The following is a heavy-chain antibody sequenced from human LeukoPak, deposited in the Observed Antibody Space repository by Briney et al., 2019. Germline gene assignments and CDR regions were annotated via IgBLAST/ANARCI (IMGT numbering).Heavy chain of an antibody. CDR3: ARLPGGPRYCSGGSCYPRLDWFDP. Sequence: PSETLSLTCAVYGGSFSGYYWSWIRQPPGKGLEWIGEINHSGSTNYNPSLTSRVTISVDTSKNQFSLKLSSVTAADTAVYYCARLPGGPRYCSGGSCYPRLDWFDPWGQGTLVTVSS. CDR1: GGSFSGYY. J-gene: IGHJ5*02. CDR2: INHSGST. V-gene: IGHV4-34*01. D-gene: IGHD2-15*01.